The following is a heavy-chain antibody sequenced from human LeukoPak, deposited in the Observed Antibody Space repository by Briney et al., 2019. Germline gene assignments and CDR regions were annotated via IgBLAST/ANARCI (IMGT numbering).Heavy chain of an antibody. D-gene: IGHD3-22*01. J-gene: IGHJ4*02. V-gene: IGHV3-74*03. CDR1: GFTFSNYW. CDR2: INTVGSST. CDR3: AIFHDYYDTSGAPGY. Sequence: GGSLRLSCAASGFTFSNYWMHWIRQAPGKGLVWLSRINTVGSSTMYADSVKGRFTISRDNAKNTLYLQMNSLSAEDTAVYYCAIFHDYYDTSGAPGYWGQGTLVTVSS.